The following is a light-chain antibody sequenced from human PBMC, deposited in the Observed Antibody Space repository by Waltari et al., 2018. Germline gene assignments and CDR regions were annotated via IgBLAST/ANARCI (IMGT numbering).Light chain of an antibody. V-gene: IGLV2-8*01. CDR3: SSYTSSNNCV. Sequence: QSALTQPPSASGSPGQSVTIPCTGTSSDVGGYDYVSCYQQHQGKAPKLIIYEVNKRPSGVPERFSGSKSGNTASLTVSGLQAEDEADYYCSSYTSSNNCVFGTGTKVTVL. CDR1: SSDVGGYDY. CDR2: EVN. J-gene: IGLJ1*01.